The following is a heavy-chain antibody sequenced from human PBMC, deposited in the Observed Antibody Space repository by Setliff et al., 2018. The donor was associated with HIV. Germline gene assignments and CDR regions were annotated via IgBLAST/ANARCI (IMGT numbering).Heavy chain of an antibody. V-gene: IGHV3-23*03. CDR1: GITFINAA. Sequence: PGGSLRLSCVTSGITFINAAMAWVRQAPGKGPEWISFIYSGSSSAVFADSVKGRFTISRDNSRNTLFLQMNSLRAEDTAVYYCARLRANWGLGTAYFDSWGQGTLVTVSS. CDR3: ARLRANWGLGTAYFDS. J-gene: IGHJ4*02. CDR2: IYSGSSSA. D-gene: IGHD7-27*01.